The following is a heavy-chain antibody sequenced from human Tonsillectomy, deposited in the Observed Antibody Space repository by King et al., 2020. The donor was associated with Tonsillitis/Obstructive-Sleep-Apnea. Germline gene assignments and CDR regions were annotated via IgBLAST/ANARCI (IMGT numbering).Heavy chain of an antibody. CDR3: ARGITIFGVDPFDP. J-gene: IGHJ5*02. Sequence: QLVQSGAEVKKPGASVKVSCKASGYTFSHYAMHWGRQAPGQRLEWMGWINAGNGNTKYSQKFQGRVTITRDTSASTAYMELSSLRSEDTAVYYCARGITIFGVDPFDPWGQGTLVSVSS. CDR2: INAGNGNT. CDR1: GYTFSHYA. D-gene: IGHD3-3*01. V-gene: IGHV1-3*01.